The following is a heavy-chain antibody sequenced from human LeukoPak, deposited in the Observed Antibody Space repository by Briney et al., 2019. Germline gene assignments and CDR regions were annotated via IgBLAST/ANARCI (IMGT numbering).Heavy chain of an antibody. Sequence: SETLSLTYTVSGGSISSYYWSWIRLPPGKGLEWIGYIYYSGSTNYNPSLKSRVTISVDTSKNQFSLKLSSVTAADTAVYYCARHGRALLWFGESSSTHFDYWGQGTLVTVSS. CDR1: GGSISSYY. V-gene: IGHV4-59*08. D-gene: IGHD3-10*01. CDR3: ARHGRALLWFGESSSTHFDY. J-gene: IGHJ4*02. CDR2: IYYSGST.